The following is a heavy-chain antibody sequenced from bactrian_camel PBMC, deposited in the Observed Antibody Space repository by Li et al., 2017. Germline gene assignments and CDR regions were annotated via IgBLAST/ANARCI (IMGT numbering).Heavy chain of an antibody. D-gene: IGHD5*01. CDR1: GFQFSDYP. CDR2: IAYDGWVS. Sequence: VQLVESGGGLVQPGGSLRLSCAASGFQFSDYPMSWARQAPGKGLEWVAQIAYDGWVSRYNDLAKGRFTISRDNAKNMLYLQMNSLKPEDTAVYYCAADPPRAWGRCRGDFGYWGQGTQVTVS. CDR3: AADPPRAWGRCRGDFGY. J-gene: IGHJ6*01. V-gene: IGHV3S42*01.